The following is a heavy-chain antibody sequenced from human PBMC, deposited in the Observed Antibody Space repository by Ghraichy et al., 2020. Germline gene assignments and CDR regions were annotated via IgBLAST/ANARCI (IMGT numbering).Heavy chain of an antibody. D-gene: IGHD3-9*01. Sequence: RIIPMLDKPNYAQKFQGRVTITADKSTSTVYMQLSSLRSEDTAIYYCARDLLTGYYSSSWGQGTLVTVSS. CDR2: IIPMLDKP. J-gene: IGHJ5*01. CDR3: ARDLLTGYYSSS. V-gene: IGHV1-69*04.